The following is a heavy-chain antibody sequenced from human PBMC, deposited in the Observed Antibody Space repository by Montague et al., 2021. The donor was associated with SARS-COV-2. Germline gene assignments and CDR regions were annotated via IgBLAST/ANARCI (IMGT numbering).Heavy chain of an antibody. V-gene: IGHV4-34*01. CDR1: DGSFSNFY. J-gene: IGHJ6*03. CDR2: INHSGTT. CDR3: ASGDDNGSGYLDV. Sequence: SETLSLTCAVFDGSFSNFYWRWIRQPPGKGLEWIGEINHSGTTYYNPSLKSRVTISVDTSRNQFSLKLNSVAAADAAVYYCASGDDNGSGYLDVWGKGTTVTVSS. D-gene: IGHD1-26*01.